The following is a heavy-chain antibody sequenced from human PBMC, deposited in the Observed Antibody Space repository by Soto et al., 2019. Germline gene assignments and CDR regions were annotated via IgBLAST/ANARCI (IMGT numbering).Heavy chain of an antibody. J-gene: IGHJ4*02. CDR2: IWYDGSNK. D-gene: IGHD6-13*01. CDR1: GFTFSSYG. Sequence: GGSLRLSCAASGFTFSSYGMHWVRQAPGKGLEWVAVIWYDGSNKYYGDSVKGRFTISRDNSKNTLYLQMNSLRAEDTAGYYCAREGVRYSSSWYPSLGFDYWGQGTLVTVSS. CDR3: AREGVRYSSSWYPSLGFDY. V-gene: IGHV3-33*01.